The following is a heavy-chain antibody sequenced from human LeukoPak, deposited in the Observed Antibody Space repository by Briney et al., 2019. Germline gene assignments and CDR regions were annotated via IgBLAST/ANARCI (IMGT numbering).Heavy chain of an antibody. J-gene: IGHJ5*02. Sequence: GGSLRLSCPASGLTGRHNYVSWVRQAPGKGLEWVSAIHTSGDTCYADSVKGRFTISRDTSKNTLYLQINSLRVEDTAVYYCIVFGDSNHWGQGTLVTVSS. CDR3: IVFGDSNH. V-gene: IGHV3-53*01. D-gene: IGHD4-17*01. CDR1: GLTGRHNY. CDR2: IHTSGDT.